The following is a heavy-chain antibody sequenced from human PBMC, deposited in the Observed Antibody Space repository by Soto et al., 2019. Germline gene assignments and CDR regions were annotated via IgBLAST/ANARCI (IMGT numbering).Heavy chain of an antibody. J-gene: IGHJ6*03. CDR1: GYSFTSYW. D-gene: IGHD5-12*01. CDR3: AKDPSGYADGYYYYYMHV. CDR2: IYPGDSDT. V-gene: IGHV5-51*01. Sequence: GESLKISCKGSGYSFTSYWIGWVRQMPGKGLEWMGIIYPGDSDTRYSPSFQGQVTISADKSISTAYLQWSSLKASDTAMYYCAKDPSGYADGYYYYYMHVWGKGTTGTV.